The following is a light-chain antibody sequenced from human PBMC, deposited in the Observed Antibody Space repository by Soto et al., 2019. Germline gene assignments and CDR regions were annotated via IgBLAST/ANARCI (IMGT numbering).Light chain of an antibody. CDR3: QQYGSSPYT. J-gene: IGKJ2*01. CDR2: GAS. CDR1: QSVSSSY. V-gene: IGKV3-20*01. Sequence: EIVLTQSPGTLSLSTGESATLSCRASQSVSSSYLAWYQQKPGQAPRLLIYGASNRATGIPDRFSGSGSGTDFPLTISRLEPEDFAVYYCQQYGSSPYTFGQGTKLEIK.